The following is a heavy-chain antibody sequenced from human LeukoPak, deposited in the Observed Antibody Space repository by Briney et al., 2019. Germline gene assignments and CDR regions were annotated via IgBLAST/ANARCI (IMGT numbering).Heavy chain of an antibody. V-gene: IGHV3-30-3*01. Sequence: GGSLRLSCTASGFTFSDNVMHWVRQTPAKGLEWVAVISDSGVNQYYADSVKGRFTISRDNSKNTLYLQMNSLRPEDTAVYYCAGAGGVYFFEYWGQGTQVTVSS. CDR2: ISDSGVNQ. D-gene: IGHD2-8*02. CDR3: AGAGGVYFFEY. J-gene: IGHJ4*02. CDR1: GFTFSDNV.